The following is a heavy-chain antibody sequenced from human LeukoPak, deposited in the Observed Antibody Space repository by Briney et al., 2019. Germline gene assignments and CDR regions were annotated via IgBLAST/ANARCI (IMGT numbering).Heavy chain of an antibody. V-gene: IGHV1-2*02. CDR1: GYTFIAYY. J-gene: IGHJ4*02. CDR3: AGQKDPRPIDY. CDR2: INPSSGGT. Sequence: GASVKVSCRASGYTFIAYYMHWVRQAPGQGLEWMGSINPSSGGTNYAQKFQGRVTMTRDTSISTAYMELSELRSDDTAVYYCAGQKDPRPIDYWGQGTLITVSS.